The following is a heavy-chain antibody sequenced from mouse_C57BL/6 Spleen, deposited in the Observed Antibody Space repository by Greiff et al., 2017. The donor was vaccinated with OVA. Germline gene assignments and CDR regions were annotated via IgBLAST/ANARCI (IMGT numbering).Heavy chain of an antibody. Sequence: DVMLVESGGGLVKPGGSLKLSCAASGFTFSDYGMHWVRQAPEKGLEWVAYISSGSSTIYYADTVKGRFTISRDNAKNTLFLQMTSLRSEDTAMYYCAREGYDSLAYWGQGTLVTVSA. V-gene: IGHV5-17*01. CDR2: ISSGSSTI. D-gene: IGHD2-2*01. CDR3: AREGYDSLAY. J-gene: IGHJ3*01. CDR1: GFTFSDYG.